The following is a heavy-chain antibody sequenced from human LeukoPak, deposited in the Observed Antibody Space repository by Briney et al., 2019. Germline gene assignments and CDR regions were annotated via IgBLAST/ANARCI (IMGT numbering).Heavy chain of an antibody. V-gene: IGHV1-2*06. Sequence: ASVKVSCKASGYTFINYYIHWVRQAPGQGLEWMGRINPNSGGTNYAQKFQGRVTMTRDTSISTAYMELSRLRSDDTAVYYCARTELLYDYYYGMDVWGQGTTVTVS. D-gene: IGHD2-2*02. J-gene: IGHJ6*02. CDR3: ARTELLYDYYYGMDV. CDR2: INPNSGGT. CDR1: GYTFINYY.